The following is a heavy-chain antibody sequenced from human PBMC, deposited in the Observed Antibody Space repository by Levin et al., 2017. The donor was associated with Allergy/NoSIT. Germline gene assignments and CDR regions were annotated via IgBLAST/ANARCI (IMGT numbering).Heavy chain of an antibody. D-gene: IGHD1-26*01. Sequence: GGSLRLSCAASGFTFSSYSMNWVRQAPGKGLEWVSYISSSSSTIYYADSVKGRFTISRDNAKNSLYLQMNSLRDEDTAVYYCAGGGGGGYSGSYYGMDVWGQGTTVTVSS. CDR1: GFTFSSYS. V-gene: IGHV3-48*02. CDR3: AGGGGGGYSGSYYGMDV. J-gene: IGHJ6*02. CDR2: ISSSSSTI.